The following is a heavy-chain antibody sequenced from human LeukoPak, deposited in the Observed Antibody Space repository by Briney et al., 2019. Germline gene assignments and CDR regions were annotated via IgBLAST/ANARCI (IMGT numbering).Heavy chain of an antibody. CDR3: AREGARHKTGTFDY. J-gene: IGHJ4*02. CDR2: IFHSGST. Sequence: SETLSLTCTVSGGSISSYYWSWIRQPPGKGLEWIGYIFHSGSTNYNPSLKSRVTISVDTSKNQFSLKLSSVTAADTAVYYCAREGARHKTGTFDYWGQGTLVTVSS. V-gene: IGHV4-59*01. CDR1: GGSISSYY. D-gene: IGHD1-7*01.